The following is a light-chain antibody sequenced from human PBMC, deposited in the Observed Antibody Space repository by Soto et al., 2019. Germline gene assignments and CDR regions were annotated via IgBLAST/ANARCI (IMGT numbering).Light chain of an antibody. J-gene: IGLJ2*01. Sequence: QSALTQPASVSGSPGQSITISYTGTGSDVGGYNYVSWYQQHPGKAPKLIIYEVSNRPSGVSNRFSGSKSGNTASLTISGLQAEDEADYYCSSYTSSSTLLVFGGGTKSPS. CDR1: GSDVGGYNY. V-gene: IGLV2-14*01. CDR2: EVS. CDR3: SSYTSSSTLLV.